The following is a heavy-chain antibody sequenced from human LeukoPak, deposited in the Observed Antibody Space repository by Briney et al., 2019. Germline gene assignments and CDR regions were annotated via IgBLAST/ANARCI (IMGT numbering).Heavy chain of an antibody. CDR3: AKGPYCSSTSCYWHDAFDI. D-gene: IGHD2-2*01. CDR2: ISGSGGST. V-gene: IGHV3-23*01. Sequence: GSLRLSCAAPGFSFSSYAMSWVRQAPGKGLEWVSAISGSGGSTYYADSVKGRFTISRDNSKNTLYLQMNSLRAEDTAVYYCAKGPYCSSTSCYWHDAFDIWGQGTMVTVSS. CDR1: GFSFSSYA. J-gene: IGHJ3*02.